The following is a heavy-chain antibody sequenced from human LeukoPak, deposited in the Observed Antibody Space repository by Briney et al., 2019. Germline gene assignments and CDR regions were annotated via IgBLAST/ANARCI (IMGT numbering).Heavy chain of an antibody. V-gene: IGHV3-23*01. CDR1: GFTFSSSA. CDR3: AKEGFDS. Sequence: GGSLRLSCAASGFTFSSSAMSWVRQAPGKGLEWVSAISNNGGYTYYADSVQGRFTISRDNSKSTLCLQMNSLRAEDTAVYYCAKEGFDSWGQGTLVTVSS. J-gene: IGHJ4*02. CDR2: ISNNGGYT.